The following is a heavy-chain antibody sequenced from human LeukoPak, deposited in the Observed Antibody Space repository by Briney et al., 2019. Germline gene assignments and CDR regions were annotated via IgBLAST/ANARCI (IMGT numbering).Heavy chain of an antibody. CDR3: AKSSRQLWLQEFDY. V-gene: IGHV3-30*18. D-gene: IGHD5-18*01. Sequence: GGSLRLSCAASGFTFSSYGMHWVRQAPGKGLEWVAVISYDGSNKYYADSVKGRFTISRDNSKNTLYLQMNSLGAEDTAVYYCAKSSRQLWLQEFDYWGQGTLVTVSS. CDR1: GFTFSSYG. J-gene: IGHJ4*02. CDR2: ISYDGSNK.